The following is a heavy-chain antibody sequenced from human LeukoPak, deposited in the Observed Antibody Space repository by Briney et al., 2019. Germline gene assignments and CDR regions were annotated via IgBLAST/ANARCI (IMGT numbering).Heavy chain of an antibody. Sequence: GRSLRLFCAASGFTFDDYAMHWVRQAPGKGLEWVSGISWNSGSIGYADSVKGRFTISRDNAKNSLYLQMNSLRAEDTALYYCAKARARVVTATFDYWGQGTLVTVSS. CDR2: ISWNSGSI. J-gene: IGHJ4*02. V-gene: IGHV3-9*01. CDR3: AKARARVVTATFDY. D-gene: IGHD2-21*02. CDR1: GFTFDDYA.